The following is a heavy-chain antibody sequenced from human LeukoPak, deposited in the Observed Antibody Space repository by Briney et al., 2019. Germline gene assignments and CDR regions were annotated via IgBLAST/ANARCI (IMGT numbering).Heavy chain of an antibody. J-gene: IGHJ6*03. CDR2: ISSSGSTI. V-gene: IGHV3-48*03. Sequence: GGSLRLSCAASGFTFSSYGMNWVRQAPGKGLEWVSYISSSGSTIYYADSVKGRFTISRDNAKNSLYLQMNSLRAEDTAVYYCARVKAYYYYMDVWGKGTTVTVSS. CDR1: GFTFSSYG. CDR3: ARVKAYYYYMDV.